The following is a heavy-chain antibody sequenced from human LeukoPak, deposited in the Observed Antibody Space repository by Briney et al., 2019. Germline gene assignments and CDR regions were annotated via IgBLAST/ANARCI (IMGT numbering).Heavy chain of an antibody. CDR2: INPNSGGT. CDR1: GYTFTGYY. V-gene: IGHV1-2*02. J-gene: IGHJ6*02. Sequence: GASVKVSCKASGYTFTGYYMRWVRQAPGQGLEWMGWINPNSGGTNYAQKFQGRVTMTRDTSISTAYMELSRLGSDDTAVYYCARVRGTDYYYGMDVWGQGTTVTVSS. CDR3: ARVRGTDYYYGMDV.